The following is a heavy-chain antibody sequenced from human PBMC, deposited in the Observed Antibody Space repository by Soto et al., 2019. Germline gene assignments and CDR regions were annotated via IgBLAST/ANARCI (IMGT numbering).Heavy chain of an antibody. D-gene: IGHD3-10*01. Sequence: QLQLQESGPGLVKPSETLSLTCTVSGGSITGTYYYWGWIRQSPGKGLEYIGSIHYKGRPYYNPPRQCRVTVSVDTYKSQFSLRLVSVTAADTAVYFCARHSSGTYYPIDYWGQGTLVTVSS. CDR1: GGSITGTYYY. J-gene: IGHJ4*02. CDR3: ARHSSGTYYPIDY. V-gene: IGHV4-39*01. CDR2: IHYKGRP.